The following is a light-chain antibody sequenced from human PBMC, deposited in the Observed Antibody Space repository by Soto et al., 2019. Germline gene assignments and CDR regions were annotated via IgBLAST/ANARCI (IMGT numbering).Light chain of an antibody. CDR1: HTVVYSSNNKNY. J-gene: IGKJ1*01. CDR3: QQYYSIPRT. CDR2: WAS. Sequence: DIVMPESPDYLAVSLCERILFKXESRHTVVYSSNNKNYLAWYQQKPGQPPKLLIYWASTRESGVPDRFSGSGSGTDFTLTISSLQAEDVAVYYCQQYYSIPRTFGQGTKVGI. V-gene: IGKV4-1*01.